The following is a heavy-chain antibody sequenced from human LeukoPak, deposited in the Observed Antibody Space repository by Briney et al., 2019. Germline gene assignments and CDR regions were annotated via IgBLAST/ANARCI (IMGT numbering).Heavy chain of an antibody. CDR3: TRGSLSGSSRDY. D-gene: IGHD1-26*01. V-gene: IGHV1-8*01. CDR2: MNPNTGDT. CDR1: GYTFTGYD. J-gene: IGHJ4*02. Sequence: GASVKVSCKASGYTFTGYDINWVRQATGQGLERMGWMNPNTGDTGYAQKFQGRVTMTRNSSIDTAYMELSGLRSEDTAVYYCTRGSLSGSSRDYWGQGTLLTVSS.